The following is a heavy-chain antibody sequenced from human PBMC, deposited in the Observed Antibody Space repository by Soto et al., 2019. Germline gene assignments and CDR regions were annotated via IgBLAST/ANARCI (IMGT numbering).Heavy chain of an antibody. D-gene: IGHD3-9*01. J-gene: IGHJ5*02. V-gene: IGHV1-2*02. CDR1: GYTFTGYY. CDR3: ARVPWDILTGYYPKSKLGFDP. Sequence: GASVKVSCKASGYTFTGYYMHWVRQAPGQGLEWMGWINPNSGGTNYAQKFQGRVTMTRDTSISTAYMELSRLRSDDTAVYYCARVPWDILTGYYPKSKLGFDPWGQGTLVTVS. CDR2: INPNSGGT.